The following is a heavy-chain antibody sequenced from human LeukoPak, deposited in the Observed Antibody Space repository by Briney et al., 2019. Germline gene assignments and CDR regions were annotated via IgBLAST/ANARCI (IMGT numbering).Heavy chain of an antibody. CDR3: ARDLRYYYDSSGCMDY. CDR2: INPNSGGT. Sequence: ASVKVSCKASGYTFTGYYMHWVRQAPGQGLEWMGWINPNSGGTNYAQKFQGRVTMTRDTSISTAYMELSRLRSDDTAVYYCARDLRYYYDSSGCMDYWGQGTLVTASS. D-gene: IGHD3-22*01. V-gene: IGHV1-2*02. J-gene: IGHJ4*02. CDR1: GYTFTGYY.